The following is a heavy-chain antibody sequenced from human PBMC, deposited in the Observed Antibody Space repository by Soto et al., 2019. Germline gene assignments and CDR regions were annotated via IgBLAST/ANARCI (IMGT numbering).Heavy chain of an antibody. D-gene: IGHD3-16*02. CDR1: GGSFSGYY. J-gene: IGHJ6*03. Sequence: SETLSLTCAVYGGSFSGYYWSWIRQPPGKGLEWIGEINHSGSTNSNPSLKSRVTISVDTSKNQFSLKLSSVTAADTAVYYCASTLSYVWGSYRQDYYYYMDVWGKGTTVTVSS. V-gene: IGHV4-34*01. CDR2: INHSGST. CDR3: ASTLSYVWGSYRQDYYYYMDV.